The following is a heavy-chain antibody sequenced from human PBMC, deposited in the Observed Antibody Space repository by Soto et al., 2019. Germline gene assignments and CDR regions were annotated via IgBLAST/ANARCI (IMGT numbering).Heavy chain of an antibody. CDR2: ISPNSGGT. CDR1: GYTFTDYY. J-gene: IGHJ6*02. CDR3: ARGSAITIFGVTSFFSKSLDV. D-gene: IGHD3-3*01. V-gene: IGHV1-2*02. Sequence: QVQLVQSGAEVKKPGASVKVSCKPSGYTFTDYYLHWVRQAPGQGLEWMGCISPNSGGTNAAQKFQGRVTMSSNTSISTVDMELNILISDDTALYFCARGSAITIFGVTSFFSKSLDVWCQGTTVIVSS.